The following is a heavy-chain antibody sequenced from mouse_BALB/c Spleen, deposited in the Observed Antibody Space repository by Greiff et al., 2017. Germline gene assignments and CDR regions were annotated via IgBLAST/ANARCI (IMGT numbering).Heavy chain of an antibody. J-gene: IGHJ4*01. CDR1: GFNIKDTY. CDR3: EYYGYGAMDY. V-gene: IGHV14-3*02. D-gene: IGHD1-2*01. CDR2: IDPANGNT. Sequence: VQLQQSGAELVKPGASVKLSCTASGFNIKDTYMHWVKQRPEQGLEWIGRIDPANGNTKYDPKFQGKATITADTSSNTAYLQLSSLTSEDTAVYYCEYYGYGAMDYWGQGTSVTVSS.